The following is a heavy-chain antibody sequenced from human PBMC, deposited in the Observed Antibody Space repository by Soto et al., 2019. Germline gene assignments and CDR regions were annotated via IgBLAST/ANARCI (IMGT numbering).Heavy chain of an antibody. CDR1: GYTFTSYY. V-gene: IGHV1-46*01. Sequence: QVQLVQSGAEVKKPGASVKVSCKASGYTFTSYYMHWVRQAPGQGLEWMGIINPSGGSTSYAQKFQGRVTMTRETSTSTVYMELSSLRSEDTAVYYCARLVGATDLFDYWGQGTLVTVSS. D-gene: IGHD1-26*01. CDR2: INPSGGST. J-gene: IGHJ4*02. CDR3: ARLVGATDLFDY.